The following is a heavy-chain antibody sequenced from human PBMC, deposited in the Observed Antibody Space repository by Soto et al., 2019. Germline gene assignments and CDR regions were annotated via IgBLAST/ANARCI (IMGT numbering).Heavy chain of an antibody. D-gene: IGHD3-22*01. Sequence: ASVKVSCKASGYTFTSYGISWVRQAPGQGHEWMGWISAYNGNTNYAQKLQGRVTMTTDTSTSTAYMELRSLRSDDTAVYYCARDRTYCYDSSGYQHFDYWGQGTLVTVSS. J-gene: IGHJ4*02. CDR1: GYTFTSYG. CDR3: ARDRTYCYDSSGYQHFDY. CDR2: ISAYNGNT. V-gene: IGHV1-18*04.